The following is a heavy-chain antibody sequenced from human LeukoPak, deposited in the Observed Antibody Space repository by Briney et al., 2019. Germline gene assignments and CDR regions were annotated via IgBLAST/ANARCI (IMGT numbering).Heavy chain of an antibody. J-gene: IGHJ4*02. V-gene: IGHV1-2*07. D-gene: IGHD3-10*01. Sequence: ASVKVSCKASGYTFTGYYMHWVRQAPGQGLEWMGWINPNSGGTNYAHKFQGRFTMTRDTSISPSYMELSRLRSDDMDVYYCARVSGMGVQWYFDYWGQGTMVTVSS. CDR1: GYTFTGYY. CDR2: INPNSGGT. CDR3: ARVSGMGVQWYFDY.